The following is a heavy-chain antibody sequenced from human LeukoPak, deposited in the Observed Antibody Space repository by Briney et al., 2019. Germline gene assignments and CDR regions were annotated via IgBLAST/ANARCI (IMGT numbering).Heavy chain of an antibody. J-gene: IGHJ5*02. CDR3: ARELIFGRGLFYP. D-gene: IGHD2-21*02. CDR2: RNHNCCGT. CDR1: GYTFNGYY. V-gene: IGHV1-2*02. Sequence: SVKVACKASGYTFNGYYMHWVRQAPGQGVEWRGWRNHNCCGTNYAQKLQGRVTMTRDTSISTAYMELSRLRSDDTAVYYCARELIFGRGLFYPWGQETLVTVSS.